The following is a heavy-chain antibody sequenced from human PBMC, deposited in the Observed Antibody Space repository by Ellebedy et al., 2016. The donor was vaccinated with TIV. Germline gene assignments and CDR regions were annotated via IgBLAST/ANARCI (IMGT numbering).Heavy chain of an antibody. V-gene: IGHV3-64D*09. D-gene: IGHD6-13*01. CDR3: VKPWHSGSWYSNWFDP. Sequence: GESLKISCSVSGFTFSSYAMHWVRQAPGKGLQYVSAISSNGVTTDYADSVEGRFTISRDNSKNTLYLQMSSLRPEDTAMYYCVKPWHSGSWYSNWFDPWGQGTLVTVSS. CDR2: ISSNGVTT. CDR1: GFTFSSYA. J-gene: IGHJ5*02.